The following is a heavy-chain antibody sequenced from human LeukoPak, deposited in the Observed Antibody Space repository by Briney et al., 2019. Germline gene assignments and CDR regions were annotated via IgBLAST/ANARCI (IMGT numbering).Heavy chain of an antibody. CDR3: ARIGAATYYYYYRDV. V-gene: IGHV3-48*01. D-gene: IGHD2-15*01. CDR2: ISSSSSTI. Sequence: PGGSLRLSCAASGFTFSSYSMNWVRQAPGKGLEWVSYISSSSSTIYYADSVRGRFTISRDNAKNSLYLQMNSLRAEDTAVYYCARIGAATYYYYYRDVWGKGTTVTVSS. CDR1: GFTFSSYS. J-gene: IGHJ6*03.